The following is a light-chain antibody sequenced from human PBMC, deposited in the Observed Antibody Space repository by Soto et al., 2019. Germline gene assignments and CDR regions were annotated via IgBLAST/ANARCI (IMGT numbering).Light chain of an antibody. CDR3: QQYNNWPRT. V-gene: IGKV3-15*01. CDR1: QSFSSN. CDR2: GAS. J-gene: IGKJ5*01. Sequence: EIVMTQSPATLSVSPGERATLSSRASQSFSSNLAWYQQTTGQAPRILIYGASTRDTGVPARFSGSGSGTEFTLTISSLQSEDFAVYYCQQYNNWPRTFGQGTRLEIK.